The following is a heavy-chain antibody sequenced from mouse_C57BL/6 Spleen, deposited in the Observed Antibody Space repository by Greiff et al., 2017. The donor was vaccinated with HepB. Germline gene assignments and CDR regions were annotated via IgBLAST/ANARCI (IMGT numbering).Heavy chain of an antibody. V-gene: IGHV3-6*01. J-gene: IGHJ3*01. D-gene: IGHD2-3*01. CDR3: ARGDRGYYWFAY. CDR2: ISYDGSN. Sequence: ESGPGLVKPSQSLSLTCSVTGYSITSGYYWNWIRQFPGNKLEWMGYISYDGSNNYNPSLKNRISITRDTSKNQFFLKLNSVTTEDTATYYCARGDRGYYWFAYWGQGTLVTVSA. CDR1: GYSITSGYY.